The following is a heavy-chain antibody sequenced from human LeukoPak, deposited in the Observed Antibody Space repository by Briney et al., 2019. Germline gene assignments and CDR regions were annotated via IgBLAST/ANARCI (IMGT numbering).Heavy chain of an antibody. J-gene: IGHJ4*02. CDR3: TRPGYSSGWDFDY. V-gene: IGHV3-73*01. Sequence: PGGSLRLSCAASGFTFSGSAMHWVRQASGKGLEWVGRIRSKANSYATAYAASVKGRFTISRDDSKNTAYLQMNSLKTEDTAVYYCTRPGYSSGWDFDYWGQGTLVTVSS. CDR2: IRSKANSYAT. D-gene: IGHD6-19*01. CDR1: GFTFSGSA.